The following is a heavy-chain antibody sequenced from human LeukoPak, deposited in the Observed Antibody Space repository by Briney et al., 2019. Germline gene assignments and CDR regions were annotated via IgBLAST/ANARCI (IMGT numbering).Heavy chain of an antibody. Sequence: GGSLRLSCAASGFTFSSYAMSWVRQAPGKGLEWVSAISGSGGSTYYADSVKGRFTISRDNSKNTLYLQMNSLRAEDTAVYYCAKDLKALLWFGEEDYWGQGTLVTVSS. V-gene: IGHV3-23*01. CDR3: AKDLKALLWFGEEDY. J-gene: IGHJ4*02. CDR2: ISGSGGST. CDR1: GFTFSSYA. D-gene: IGHD3-10*01.